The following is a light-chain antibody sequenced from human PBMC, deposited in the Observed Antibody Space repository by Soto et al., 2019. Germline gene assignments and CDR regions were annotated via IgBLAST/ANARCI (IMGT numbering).Light chain of an antibody. CDR3: CSYAGVSTFV. CDR2: EVT. CDR1: SSVVGSYAL. Sequence: QSGLAQPASVSGSPGKSITISCPGASSVVGSYALVSWYQQHPGKAPRLIIYEVTKRPSGVSNRFSGSKSGSTASLTFSGLQAEDEADYFCCSYAGVSTFVFGTGTKVTVL. V-gene: IGLV2-23*02. J-gene: IGLJ1*01.